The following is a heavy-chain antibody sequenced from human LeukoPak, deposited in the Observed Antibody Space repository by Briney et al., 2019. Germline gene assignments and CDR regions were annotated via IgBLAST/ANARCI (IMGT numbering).Heavy chain of an antibody. CDR3: ARGVRIAVAGNIDY. V-gene: IGHV3-30*04. D-gene: IGHD6-19*01. Sequence: GGSLRLSCAASGFTFSTYAMHWVRQAPGKGLEWEAAISYDGSNKKYADSVKGRFTISRDNSKNTLYLQMNSLRAEDTAVYYCARGVRIAVAGNIDYWGQGTLVTVSS. J-gene: IGHJ4*02. CDR1: GFTFSTYA. CDR2: ISYDGSNK.